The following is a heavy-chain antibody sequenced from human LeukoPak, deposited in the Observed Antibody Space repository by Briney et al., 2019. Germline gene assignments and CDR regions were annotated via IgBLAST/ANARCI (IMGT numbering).Heavy chain of an antibody. D-gene: IGHD3-10*01. V-gene: IGHV1-3*01. CDR1: GYTFTSYA. Sequence: ASVKVSCKASGYTFTSYAMHWVRQAPGQRLEWMGWINAGNGNTKYSQKFQGRVTITRDTSASTAYMELSSLRSEDTAVYYCARSYYYGSGSYYEIFFWYWGQGTLVTVSS. CDR3: ARSYYYGSGSYYEIFFWY. CDR2: INAGNGNT. J-gene: IGHJ4*02.